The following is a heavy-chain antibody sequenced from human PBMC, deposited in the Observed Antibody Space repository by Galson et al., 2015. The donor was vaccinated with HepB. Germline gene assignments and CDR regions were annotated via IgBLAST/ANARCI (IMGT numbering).Heavy chain of an antibody. J-gene: IGHJ5*02. CDR3: ARASYDFWSGRGWFDP. V-gene: IGHV1-46*03. Sequence: SVKVSCKASGSTFTSYYMHWVRQAPGQGLEWMGIINPSGGSTSYAQKFQGRVTMTRDTSTSTVYMELSSLRSEDTAVYYCARASYDFWSGRGWFDPWGQGTLVTVSS. CDR2: INPSGGST. CDR1: GSTFTSYY. D-gene: IGHD3-3*01.